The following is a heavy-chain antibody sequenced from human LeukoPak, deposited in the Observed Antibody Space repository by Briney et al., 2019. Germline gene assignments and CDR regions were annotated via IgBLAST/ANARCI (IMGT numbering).Heavy chain of an antibody. V-gene: IGHV3-9*01. Sequence: PGGSLRLSCAASGFTFDDYAMHWVRQAPGKGLEWVSGISWNSGSIDYADSVKGRFTISRDNAKNSLYLQMNSLRAEDTAVYYCARGCNSRGFGELPHFDYWGQGTLVTVSS. CDR3: ARGCNSRGFGELPHFDY. D-gene: IGHD3-10*01. J-gene: IGHJ4*02. CDR1: GFTFDDYA. CDR2: ISWNSGSI.